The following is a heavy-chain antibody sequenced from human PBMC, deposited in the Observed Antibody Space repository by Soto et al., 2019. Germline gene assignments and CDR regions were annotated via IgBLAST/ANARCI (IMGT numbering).Heavy chain of an antibody. J-gene: IGHJ4*02. D-gene: IGHD3-3*01. Sequence: GASVKVSCKASGYTFTRYGISWVRQAPGQGLEWMGWISAYNGNTNYAQKLQGRVTMTTDTSTSTAYMELRSLRSDDTAVYYCARGLVNWFLPGVDYFDYWGQGTLVTVSS. CDR3: ARGLVNWFLPGVDYFDY. CDR2: ISAYNGNT. CDR1: GYTFTRYG. V-gene: IGHV1-18*01.